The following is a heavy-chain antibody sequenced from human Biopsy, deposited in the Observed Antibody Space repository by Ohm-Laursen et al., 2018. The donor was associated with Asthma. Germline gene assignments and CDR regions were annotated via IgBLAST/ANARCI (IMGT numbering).Heavy chain of an antibody. J-gene: IGHJ6*02. V-gene: IGHV4-39*01. Sequence: SDTLSLTWRLSSGSGGYMRSGNYYWGWIRQPPGKGLEWIGSIYYSGTTYYNPSLESRVTMSADTSKNQFSLKLTSVTAADTAVYYCVRGSSSWHHGPFHYYYGLDVWGQGTTATVSS. CDR3: VRGSSSWHHGPFHYYYGLDV. CDR1: GGYMRSGNYY. CDR2: IYYSGTT. D-gene: IGHD6-13*01.